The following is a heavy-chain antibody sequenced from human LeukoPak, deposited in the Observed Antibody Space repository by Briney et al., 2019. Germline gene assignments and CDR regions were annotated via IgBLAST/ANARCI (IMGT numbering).Heavy chain of an antibody. Sequence: AGGSLRLSCAASGFTFDDYAIHWVRQVPGKVLEWVSLISGDGVSTYYADSVKGRFTIFRDNSKNSLYLQINSLRTEDTALYYCAKDLGPIGAGWFDPWGQGSLVTVSS. CDR3: AKDLGPIGAGWFDP. J-gene: IGHJ5*02. CDR2: ISGDGVST. V-gene: IGHV3-43*02. D-gene: IGHD7-27*01. CDR1: GFTFDDYA.